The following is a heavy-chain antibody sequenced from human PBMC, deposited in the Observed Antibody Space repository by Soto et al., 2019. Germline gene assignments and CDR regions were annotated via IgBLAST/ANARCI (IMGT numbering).Heavy chain of an antibody. J-gene: IGHJ5*02. D-gene: IGHD4-17*01. V-gene: IGHV1-8*01. CDR2: MHPNSGNT. CDR3: ATMTRGLINWFDP. Sequence: QVQLVQSGAEVKRPGASVKVSCKASGDTLSTYDINWLRQATGQGLEWMGWMHPNSGNTASAQKLQGRVXXTXNXXISTAYRELSSLTSEDTAVYYCATMTRGLINWFDPWGQGTQVTVSS. CDR1: GDTLSTYD.